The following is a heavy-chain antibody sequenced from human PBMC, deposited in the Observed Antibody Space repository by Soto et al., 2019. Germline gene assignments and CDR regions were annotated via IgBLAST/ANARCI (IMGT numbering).Heavy chain of an antibody. V-gene: IGHV1-18*01. CDR2: ISSDHGNT. D-gene: IGHD6-13*01. Sequence: ASVKVSCKASGYTFTNGGISWVRQAPGQGLEWMAWISSDHGNTHSAGKFQGRVTLTTDTATTTAHMELRNLRSDDTSMYYCARDGVGRAAPALPYYDRGLDVWGQGPTATVSS. CDR3: ARDGVGRAAPALPYYDRGLDV. J-gene: IGHJ6*02. CDR1: GYTFTNGG.